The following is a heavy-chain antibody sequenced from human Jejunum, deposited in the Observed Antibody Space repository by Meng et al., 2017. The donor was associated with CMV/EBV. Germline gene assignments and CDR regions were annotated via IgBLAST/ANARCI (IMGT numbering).Heavy chain of an antibody. CDR2: INPALGST. CDR3: ARERGGLFDF. CDR1: AYTFNEYT. V-gene: IGHV1-3*01. Sequence: SCEASAYTFNEYTIHWVRQASGHSPEWMGWINPALGSTMYSQKFQGRLTITSDTFASTAYMDLTSLRSEDTAVFYCARERGGLFDFWGQGTLVTVSS. J-gene: IGHJ4*02.